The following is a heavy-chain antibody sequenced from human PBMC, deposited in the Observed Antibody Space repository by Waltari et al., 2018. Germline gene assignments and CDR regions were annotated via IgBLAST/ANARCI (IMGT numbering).Heavy chain of an antibody. D-gene: IGHD4-17*01. CDR2: MQYRGST. V-gene: IGHV4-39*01. J-gene: IGHJ1*01. CDR1: GGSISTNYN. Sequence: QLQLQESGPGLVKPSETLSLTCTVSGGSISTNYNGGWIRQPPGKGLEWMGNMQYRGSTFYNPSLESRVTISLDTWKNQLSLRLSSVGAADTAVYFCGRIAFGDEGGYFQYWGQGTLVTVSS. CDR3: GRIAFGDEGGYFQY.